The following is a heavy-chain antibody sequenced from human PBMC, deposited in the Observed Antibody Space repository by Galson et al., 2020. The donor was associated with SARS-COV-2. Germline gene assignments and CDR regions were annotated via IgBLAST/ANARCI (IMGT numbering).Heavy chain of an antibody. V-gene: IGHV3-43D*03. CDR3: AKGVRSSFDSGVDP. CDR1: GFTFDDYA. CDR2: ISWDGGGT. J-gene: IGHJ5*02. Sequence: GALRLSCAASGFTFDDYAMHWVRQAPGKGLEWVSVISWDGGGTYYADSVKGRFTISRDNSKNSLYLLMNSLRAEDTALYYCAKGVRSSFDSGVDPWGQGTLVTVSS. D-gene: IGHD6-13*01.